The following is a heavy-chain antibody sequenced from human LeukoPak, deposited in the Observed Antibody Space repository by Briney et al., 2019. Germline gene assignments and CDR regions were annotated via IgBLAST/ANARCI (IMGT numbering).Heavy chain of an antibody. CDR2: STHSGST. J-gene: IGHJ4*02. Sequence: PSETLSLTCAVYGGSFSGHYWTWIRQSPGKGLEWIGESTHSGSTNYNPSLKSRLTISVDTFKNQFSLKLTSVSAADTAVYYCARAGLPSGSYLAYWGQGTLVTVSS. CDR1: GGSFSGHY. D-gene: IGHD1-26*01. V-gene: IGHV4-34*01. CDR3: ARAGLPSGSYLAY.